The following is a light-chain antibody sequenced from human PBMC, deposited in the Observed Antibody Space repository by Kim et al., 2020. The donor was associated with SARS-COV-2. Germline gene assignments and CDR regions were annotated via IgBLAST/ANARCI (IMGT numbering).Light chain of an antibody. CDR2: QDS. Sequence: SVAHGQTARITCSGDKLGDKYACWYQQKPGQSPVLVIYQDSKRPSGIPERFSGSNSGNTATLTISGTQAMDEADYYCQAWDSSTVVFGGGTQLTVL. V-gene: IGLV3-1*01. J-gene: IGLJ2*01. CDR3: QAWDSSTVV. CDR1: KLGDKY.